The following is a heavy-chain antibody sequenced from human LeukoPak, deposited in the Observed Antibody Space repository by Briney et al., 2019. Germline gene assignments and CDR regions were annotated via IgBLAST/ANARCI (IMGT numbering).Heavy chain of an antibody. D-gene: IGHD1-26*01. CDR2: ISYDGGNK. V-gene: IGHV3-30*18. CDR3: AKDLGYSGSYIDW. J-gene: IGHJ4*02. CDR1: GFTFSSYV. Sequence: PGRSLRLSCAASGFTFSSYVMHWVRQAPDKGLEWVAFISYDGGNKYYADSVKGRFTISRDNSKNTLYLQMNSLRTEDTAVYYCAKDLGYSGSYIDWWGQGTLVTVSS.